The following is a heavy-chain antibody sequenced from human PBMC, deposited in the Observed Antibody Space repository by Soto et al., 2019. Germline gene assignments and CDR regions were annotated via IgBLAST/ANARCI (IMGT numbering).Heavy chain of an antibody. V-gene: IGHV4-39*01. CDR2: IYYSGST. CDR3: ARRLGSWTYNWFDP. J-gene: IGHJ5*02. D-gene: IGHD6-13*01. Sequence: SETPSLTCTVSGGSISSRSYYWGWISQPPGKGLEWIGSIYYSGSTYYNPSLKSRVTISVDTSKNQFSLKLSSVTAADTAVYYCARRLGSWTYNWFDPWGQGTLVTVSS. CDR1: GGSISSRSYY.